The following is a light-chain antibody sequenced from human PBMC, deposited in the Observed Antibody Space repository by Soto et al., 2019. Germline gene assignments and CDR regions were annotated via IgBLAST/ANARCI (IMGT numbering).Light chain of an antibody. J-gene: IGLJ2*01. CDR2: SSD. CDR1: SSNIGSNT. Sequence: QSVLTQPPSASGTPGQRVTIPCFGSSSNIGSNTVNWYQQLPGTAPKLLIHSSDQRPSGVPDRFSGSKSGTSASLAISGLQSEDEADYHCAACDDSLNWVFGGGTKLTVL. V-gene: IGLV1-44*01. CDR3: AACDDSLNWV.